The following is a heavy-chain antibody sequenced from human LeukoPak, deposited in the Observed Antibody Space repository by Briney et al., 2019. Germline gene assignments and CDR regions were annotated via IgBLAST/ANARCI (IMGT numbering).Heavy chain of an antibody. CDR2: IIPIFGTA. D-gene: IGHD3-3*01. J-gene: IGHJ5*02. CDR1: GGTFSSYA. Sequence: SVKVSCKASGGTFSSYAISWVRQAPGQGLEWMGGIIPIFGTANYAQKFQGRVTMTTDTSTSTAYMELRSLRSDDTAVYYCARGLEWLTRRHTWFDPWGQGTLVTVSS. CDR3: ARGLEWLTRRHTWFDP. V-gene: IGHV1-69*05.